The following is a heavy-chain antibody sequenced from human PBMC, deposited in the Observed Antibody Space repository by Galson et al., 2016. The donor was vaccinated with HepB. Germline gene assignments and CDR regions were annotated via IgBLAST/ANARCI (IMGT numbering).Heavy chain of an antibody. D-gene: IGHD3-10*01. V-gene: IGHV3-30*04. J-gene: IGHJ4*02. CDR1: GFTLSSHA. CDR3: ARDSGGGVYYSGSGNKFDC. Sequence: SLRLSCAASGFTLSSHAMHWVRQAPGKGLEWVAVISYDGRNKYYADSVKGRFTISRDNSKNTLYLQMNSLRPEDTAVYYCARDSGGGVYYSGSGNKFDCWGQGTLVTVSS. CDR2: ISYDGRNK.